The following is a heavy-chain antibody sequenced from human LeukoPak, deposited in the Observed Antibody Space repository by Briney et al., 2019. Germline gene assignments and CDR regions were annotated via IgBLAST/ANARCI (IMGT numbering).Heavy chain of an antibody. CDR2: IRYDGSSK. Sequence: GGSLRLSCEASGFTFSSYGMHWVRQAPGKGLEWVAFIRYDGSSKYYADSVKGRFAISRDTPKNTLYLQMNSLRVEDTAVYFCAKGGRFGEGLYYYYYMDVWGKGTTVTVSS. CDR3: AKGGRFGEGLYYYYYMDV. CDR1: GFTFSSYG. V-gene: IGHV3-30*02. D-gene: IGHD3-10*01. J-gene: IGHJ6*03.